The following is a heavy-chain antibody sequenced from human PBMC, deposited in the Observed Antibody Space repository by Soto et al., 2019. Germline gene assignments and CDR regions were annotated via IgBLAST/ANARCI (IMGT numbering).Heavy chain of an antibody. CDR3: ARVYGDYGKDYGMDV. CDR2: IYYSGST. D-gene: IGHD4-17*01. CDR1: GGSISSYY. V-gene: IGHV4-59*01. J-gene: IGHJ6*02. Sequence: SETLSLTCTVSGGSISSYYWRWMRQPPGKGLEWIGYIYYSGSTNYNPSLKSRVTISVDTSKNQFSLKLSSVTAADTAVYYCARVYGDYGKDYGMDVWGQGTTVTVSS.